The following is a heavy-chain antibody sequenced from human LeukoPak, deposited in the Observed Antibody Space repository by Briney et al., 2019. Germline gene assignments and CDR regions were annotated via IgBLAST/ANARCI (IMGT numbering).Heavy chain of an antibody. CDR2: ISYDGSNK. Sequence: GRSLRLSCAASGFTFSSYGMHWVRQAPGKGLEWVAVISYDGSNKYYADSVKGRFTISRDNSKNTLYLQMNSLRAEDTAVYYCAKDTGSGVVRGNAFDIWGQGTMVTVSS. J-gene: IGHJ3*02. CDR3: AKDTGSGVVRGNAFDI. CDR1: GFTFSSYG. D-gene: IGHD6-19*01. V-gene: IGHV3-30*18.